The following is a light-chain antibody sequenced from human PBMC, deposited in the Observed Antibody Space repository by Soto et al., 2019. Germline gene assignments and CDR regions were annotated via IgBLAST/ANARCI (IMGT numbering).Light chain of an antibody. CDR1: SSDVGGYNY. V-gene: IGLV2-14*01. Sequence: QSVLTQPASVSGSPGQSITISCTGTSSDVGGYNYVSWYQQHPGKAPKLMIYDVSNRPSGVYNRFSGSKSGNTASLTISGLQAEDEADYYCSSYTSSIFYVFGTGTQLTVL. CDR2: DVS. J-gene: IGLJ1*01. CDR3: SSYTSSIFYV.